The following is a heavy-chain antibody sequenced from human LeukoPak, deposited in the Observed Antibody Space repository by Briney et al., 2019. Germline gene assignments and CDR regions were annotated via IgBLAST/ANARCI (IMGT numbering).Heavy chain of an antibody. CDR3: AKAGGYGSGSYYNHFDY. V-gene: IGHV3-23*01. Sequence: SGGSLRLSCAASGFTFSSYAMSWVRQAPGKGLEWVSAISGSGDTTYYADSVKGRFTISRDNSENTLYLQMSSLGADDTAVYYCAKAGGYGSGSYYNHFDYWGQGTLVTVSS. D-gene: IGHD3-10*01. J-gene: IGHJ4*02. CDR2: ISGSGDTT. CDR1: GFTFSSYA.